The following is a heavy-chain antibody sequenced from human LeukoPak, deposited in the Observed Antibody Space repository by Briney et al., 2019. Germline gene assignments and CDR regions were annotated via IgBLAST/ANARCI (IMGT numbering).Heavy chain of an antibody. CDR2: IYYSGST. J-gene: IGHJ5*02. V-gene: IGHV4-59*01. CDR3: ARAFGSGNYYTGREFWFDP. Sequence: SETLSLTYTVSGGSISSYYWSWIRQPPGKGLEWIRYIYYSGSTNYNPSLKSRVTISVDTSKNQFSLKLSSVTAADTAVYYCARAFGSGNYYTGREFWFDPWGQGTLVTVSS. D-gene: IGHD3-10*01. CDR1: GGSISSYY.